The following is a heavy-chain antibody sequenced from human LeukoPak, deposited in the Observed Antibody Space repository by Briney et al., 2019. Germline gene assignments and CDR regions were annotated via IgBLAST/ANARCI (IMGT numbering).Heavy chain of an antibody. Sequence: SETLSLTCALYGGSFSGYYWSWIRQPPGKGLEWIGEINHSGSTNYNPSLKSRVTISVDTSKNQFSLKLSSVTAADTAVYYCARATGYSSGWYGYWGQGTLVTVSS. J-gene: IGHJ4*02. CDR1: GGSFSGYY. CDR2: INHSGST. V-gene: IGHV4-34*01. CDR3: ARATGYSSGWYGY. D-gene: IGHD6-19*01.